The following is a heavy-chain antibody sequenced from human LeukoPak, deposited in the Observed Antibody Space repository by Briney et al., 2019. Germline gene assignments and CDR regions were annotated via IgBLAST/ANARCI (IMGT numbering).Heavy chain of an antibody. J-gene: IGHJ4*02. CDR3: ARDVGATPGYFDY. CDR1: GGSISSSSYS. CDR2: IYYSGRT. D-gene: IGHD1-26*01. V-gene: IGHV4-30-4*07. Sequence: SETLSLTCAVSGGSISSSSYSWSWIRQPPGKGLEWIGYIYYSGRTYYNPSLKSRLTISVGTSKNQFSLKLSSVTAADTAVYYCARDVGATPGYFDYWGQGTLVTVSS.